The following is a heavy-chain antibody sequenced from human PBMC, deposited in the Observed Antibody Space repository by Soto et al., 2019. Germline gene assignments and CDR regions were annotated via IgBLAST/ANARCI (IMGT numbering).Heavy chain of an antibody. CDR2: ISGSGGST. CDR1: GFTFSSYA. CDR3: AKHMYTGIAVAGLDY. J-gene: IGHJ4*02. V-gene: IGHV3-23*01. D-gene: IGHD6-19*01. Sequence: GGSLRLSCAASGFTFSSYAMSWVHQAPGKGLEWVSAISGSGGSTYYADSVKGRFTISRDNSKNTLYRQMNSLRAEDTAVYYCAKHMYTGIAVAGLDYWGQGTLVTVSS.